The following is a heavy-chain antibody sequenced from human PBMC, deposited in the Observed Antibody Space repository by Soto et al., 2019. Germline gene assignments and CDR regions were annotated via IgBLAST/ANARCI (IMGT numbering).Heavy chain of an antibody. D-gene: IGHD3-10*01. J-gene: IGHJ4*02. CDR2: IDAGNGNT. CDR1: GYTFTSNS. V-gene: IGHV1-3*01. Sequence: QVQLVQSGAEVKEPGASVKVSCKASGYTFTSNSMHWVRQAPGQRLEWMGWIDAGNGNTKYSPKFQGRVTLTRDTSASTAYMDLSSLSSEDTAVYYCASGSYGPEFWGQGTLVTVST. CDR3: ASGSYGPEF.